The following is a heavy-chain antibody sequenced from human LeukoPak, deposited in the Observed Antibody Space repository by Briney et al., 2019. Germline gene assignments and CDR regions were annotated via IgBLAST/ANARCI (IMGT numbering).Heavy chain of an antibody. CDR1: GFTFSSSG. Sequence: GGSLRLSCAASGFTFSSSGMHWVRQAPGKGLEWVAVISYDGSNKYYADSVKGRFTFSRDNSKNTLYLQMNSLRAEDTAVYYCATRTYYDFWSGYYYFDYWGQGTLVTVSS. CDR2: ISYDGSNK. V-gene: IGHV3-30*03. J-gene: IGHJ4*02. CDR3: ATRTYYDFWSGYYYFDY. D-gene: IGHD3-3*01.